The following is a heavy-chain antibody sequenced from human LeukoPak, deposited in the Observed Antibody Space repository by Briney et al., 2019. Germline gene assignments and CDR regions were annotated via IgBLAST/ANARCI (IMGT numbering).Heavy chain of an antibody. J-gene: IGHJ4*02. D-gene: IGHD3-3*01. CDR1: GFTFSSYS. CDR2: IYYSGST. V-gene: IGHV4-39*07. Sequence: GSLRLSCAASGFTFSSYSMNWVRQPPGKGLEWIGSIYYSGSTYYNPSLKSRVTISVDTSKNQFSLKLSSVTAADTAVYYCARVGLGWSGYTFDYWGQGTLVTVSS. CDR3: ARVGLGWSGYTFDY.